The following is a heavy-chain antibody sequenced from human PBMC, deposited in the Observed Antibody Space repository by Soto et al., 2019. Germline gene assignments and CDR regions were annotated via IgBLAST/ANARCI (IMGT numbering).Heavy chain of an antibody. CDR1: GGSISTSRSY. J-gene: IGHJ5*02. Sequence: ETLSLTCSVSGGSISTSRSYWAWIRQPPGKGLEWLANIFYSGSTFHNPSLASRVSVSVDTSKNEFSLKLRSVTAADTAVYYCERQPTTGDTDLWFDPWGQGTLVTVSS. V-gene: IGHV4-39*01. CDR3: ERQPTTGDTDLWFDP. CDR2: IFYSGST. D-gene: IGHD2-21*01.